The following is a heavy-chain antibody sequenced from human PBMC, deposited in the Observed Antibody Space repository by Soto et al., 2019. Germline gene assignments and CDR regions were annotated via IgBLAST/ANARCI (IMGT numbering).Heavy chain of an antibody. V-gene: IGHV4-30-4*01. Sequence: QVQLQESGPGLVKPSQTLSLTYTVSGVSISGGDYYWSWIRQPPGRGLEWIAYIYYRGSTYYNPSLKSRIALSLDTSKNQFSLNLSSVTAADTAVYYCVSSACSSTSCYGAFDHWGQGTMVTVSS. CDR3: VSSACSSTSCYGAFDH. D-gene: IGHD2-2*01. CDR2: IYYRGST. CDR1: GVSISGGDYY. J-gene: IGHJ3*01.